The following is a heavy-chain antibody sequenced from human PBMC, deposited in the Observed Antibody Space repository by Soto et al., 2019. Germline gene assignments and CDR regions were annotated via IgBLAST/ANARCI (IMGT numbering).Heavy chain of an antibody. Sequence: QVQLVQSGAEVKKPGASVKVSCKASGYTFTGYYMHWVRQAPGQGLDWMGWINPNSGGTNYAQKFQGRVTMTRDTSISTAYMELSRLRSDDTAVYYCAKSRERRYSRSTDFDYWGQGTLVTVSS. CDR2: INPNSGGT. CDR3: AKSRERRYSRSTDFDY. D-gene: IGHD6-6*01. J-gene: IGHJ4*02. CDR1: GYTFTGYY. V-gene: IGHV1-2*02.